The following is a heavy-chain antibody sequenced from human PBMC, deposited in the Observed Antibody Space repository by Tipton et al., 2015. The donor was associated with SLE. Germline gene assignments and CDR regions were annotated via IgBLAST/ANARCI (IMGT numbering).Heavy chain of an antibody. CDR2: IKQDGSEK. CDR1: GFTFSSYA. Sequence: SLRLSCAASGFTFSSYAMHWVRQAPGKGLEWVANIKQDGSEKYYVDSVKGRFTISRDNAKNSLYLQMNSLRAEDTAVYYCARSNIAVLWGQGTLVTVSS. J-gene: IGHJ4*02. D-gene: IGHD6-19*01. CDR3: ARSNIAVL. V-gene: IGHV3-7*01.